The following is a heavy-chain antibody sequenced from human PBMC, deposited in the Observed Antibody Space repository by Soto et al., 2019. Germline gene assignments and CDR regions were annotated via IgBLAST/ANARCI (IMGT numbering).Heavy chain of an antibody. CDR2: IYYSGST. CDR3: ARVAVAATSFDF. Sequence: PSETLSLTCTVSGGSISSYYWSWIRQPPGKGLEGIGYIYYSGSTNYNPSLKSRVTISVDTSKNQFSLKLSSVTAADTAVYYCARVAVAATSFDFWGQGILVTVSS. V-gene: IGHV4-59*01. J-gene: IGHJ4*02. CDR1: GGSISSYY. D-gene: IGHD6-19*01.